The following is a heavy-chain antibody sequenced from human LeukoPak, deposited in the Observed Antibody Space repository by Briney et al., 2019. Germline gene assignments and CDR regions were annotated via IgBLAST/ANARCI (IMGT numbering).Heavy chain of an antibody. Sequence: SETLSLTCTVSGGSISSSSYYWGWIRQPPGKGLEWIGSIYYSGSTYYNPSLKSRVTISVDTSKNQFSLKLSSVTAADTAVYYCARHASSISVFGGVTNWFDPWGQGTLVTVSS. CDR2: IYYSGST. CDR3: ARHASSISVFGGVTNWFDP. J-gene: IGHJ5*02. CDR1: GGSISSSSYY. V-gene: IGHV4-39*01. D-gene: IGHD3-10*01.